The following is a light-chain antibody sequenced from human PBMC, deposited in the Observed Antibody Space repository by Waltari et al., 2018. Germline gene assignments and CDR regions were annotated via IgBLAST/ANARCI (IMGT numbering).Light chain of an antibody. J-gene: IGKJ2*01. CDR1: QSISSN. V-gene: IGKV3-15*01. CDR2: GAS. Sequence: EIVMTQSPATLSVSPGERAPLSCRASQSISSNLAWYQKKPGQAPRLLMYGASTRATGIPARFSGSGSGTEFTLTISSLQSEDFAVYYCQQYNNWPPMYTFGQGTKLEIK. CDR3: QQYNNWPPMYT.